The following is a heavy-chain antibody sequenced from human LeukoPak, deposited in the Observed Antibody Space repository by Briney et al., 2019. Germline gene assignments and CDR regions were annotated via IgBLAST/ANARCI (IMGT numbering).Heavy chain of an antibody. J-gene: IGHJ4*02. V-gene: IGHV3-53*01. CDR3: ARGGTYGDYLPGPADY. D-gene: IGHD4-17*01. CDR2: IYSGGST. CDR1: GFTVSSNY. Sequence: GGSLRLSCAASGFTVSSNYMSWVRQAPGKGLEWVSVIYSGGSTYYADSVKGRFTISRDNPKNTLYLQMNSLRAEDTAVYYCARGGTYGDYLPGPADYWGQGTLVTVSS.